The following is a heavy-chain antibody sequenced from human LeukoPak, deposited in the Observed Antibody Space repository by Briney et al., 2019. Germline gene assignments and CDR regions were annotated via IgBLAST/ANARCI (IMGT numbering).Heavy chain of an antibody. J-gene: IGHJ4*02. D-gene: IGHD6-13*01. CDR1: GYTFTGYY. CDR3: ARVQPTPIAAAGTLVDY. Sequence: ASVKVSCKASGYTFTGYYMHWVRQAPGQGLEWMGWINPNSGGTNYAQKFQGRVTMTRDTSISTAYMELRSLRSDDTAVYYCARVQPTPIAAAGTLVDYWGQGTLVTVSS. CDR2: INPNSGGT. V-gene: IGHV1-2*02.